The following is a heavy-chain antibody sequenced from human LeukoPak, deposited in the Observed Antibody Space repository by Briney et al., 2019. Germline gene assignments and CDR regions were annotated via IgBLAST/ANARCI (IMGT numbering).Heavy chain of an antibody. J-gene: IGHJ6*04. Sequence: SVKVSCKASGGTFSDYALNWVRQAPGQGLEWMGVFIPILGTANSTQKFQDRVTITADISTNTVYMELSSLRSKDTAVYFCAGIPVFGVVLHQEPVWGKGTTVTVSS. CDR3: AGIPVFGVVLHQEPV. CDR1: GGTFSDYA. D-gene: IGHD3-3*01. V-gene: IGHV1-69*10. CDR2: FIPILGTA.